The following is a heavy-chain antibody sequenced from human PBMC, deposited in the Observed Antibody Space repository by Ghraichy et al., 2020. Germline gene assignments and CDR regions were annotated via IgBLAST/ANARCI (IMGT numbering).Heavy chain of an antibody. J-gene: IGHJ5*02. CDR3: AREPPYYYDSSAKLRLIWFDP. CDR1: GGTFSSYT. CDR2: IIPILGIA. D-gene: IGHD3-22*01. V-gene: IGHV1-69*02. Sequence: SVKVSCKASGGTFSSYTISWVRQAPGQGLEWMGRIIPILGIANYAQKFQGRVTITADKSTSTAYMELSSLRSEDTAVYYCAREPPYYYDSSAKLRLIWFDPWGQGTLVTVSS.